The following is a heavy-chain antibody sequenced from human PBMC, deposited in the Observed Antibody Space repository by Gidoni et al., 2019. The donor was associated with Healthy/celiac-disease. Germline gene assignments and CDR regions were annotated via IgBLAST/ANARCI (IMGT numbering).Heavy chain of an antibody. CDR2: IKSKTDGGTT. Sequence: EVQLVESGGGLVKPGGSLRLSCAASGFTFSNAWMSWVRQAPGKGLEWVGRIKSKTDGGTTDYAAPVKGRFTISRDDSKNTLYLQMNSLKTEDTAVYYCTTDASSIAVAGLGYYYYYGMDVWGQGTTVTVSS. D-gene: IGHD6-19*01. CDR3: TTDASSIAVAGLGYYYYYGMDV. V-gene: IGHV3-15*01. J-gene: IGHJ6*02. CDR1: GFTFSNAW.